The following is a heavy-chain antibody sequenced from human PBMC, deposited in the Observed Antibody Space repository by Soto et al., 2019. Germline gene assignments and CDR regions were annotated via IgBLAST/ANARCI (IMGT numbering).Heavy chain of an antibody. D-gene: IGHD3-16*02. V-gene: IGHV3-23*01. CDR1: GFTFSSYA. CDR2: ISGSGGST. Sequence: EVQLLESGGGLVQPGGSLRLSCAASGFTFSSYAMSWVRQAPGKGLEWVSAISGSGGSTYYADSVKGRFTISRDNSKNTLYLQMNSLRAEDTAVYYCAKPMHSVDYVWGSYHLDYWGQGTLVTVSS. CDR3: AKPMHSVDYVWGSYHLDY. J-gene: IGHJ4*02.